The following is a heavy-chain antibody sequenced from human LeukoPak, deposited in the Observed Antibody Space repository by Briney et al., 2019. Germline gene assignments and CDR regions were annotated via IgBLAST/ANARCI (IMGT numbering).Heavy chain of an antibody. D-gene: IGHD1-26*01. CDR3: ATEGSYTRLGY. CDR2: VDPEDGET. V-gene: IGHV1-69-2*01. Sequence: ASVKVSCKVSGYTFTDYYMHWVQQAPGKGLEWMGIVDPEDGETIYAEKFQGRVTITADTSTDTAYMELSSLRSEDTAVYYCATEGSYTRLGYWGQGTLVTVSS. CDR1: GYTFTDYY. J-gene: IGHJ4*02.